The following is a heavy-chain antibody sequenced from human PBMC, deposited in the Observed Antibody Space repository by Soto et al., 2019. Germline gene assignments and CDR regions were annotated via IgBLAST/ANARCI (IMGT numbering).Heavy chain of an antibody. CDR1: GYIFTSYW. Sequence: GESLKISCKGSGYIFTSYWIGWGRQMPGKGLEWMGIIYPGDSDTRYSPSFQGQVTLSVDKSISTAFLQWSSLRASDTAIYYCERYHVAIDEINWFDPWGQGTQVTVSS. CDR3: ERYHVAIDEINWFDP. V-gene: IGHV5-51*01. CDR2: IYPGDSDT. J-gene: IGHJ5*02. D-gene: IGHD2-21*01.